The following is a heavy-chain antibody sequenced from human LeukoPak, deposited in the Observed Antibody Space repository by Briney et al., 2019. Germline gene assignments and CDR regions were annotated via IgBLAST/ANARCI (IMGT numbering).Heavy chain of an antibody. CDR3: AKVPKYDSSGYSPFDY. V-gene: IGHV3-23*01. CDR1: GFTFSSYA. D-gene: IGHD3-22*01. J-gene: IGHJ4*02. Sequence: GGSLRLSCAASGFTFSSYAMSWVRQAPGKGLEWVSAISGSGGSTYYADSVKGRFTISGDNSKNTLYLQMNSLRAEDTAVYYCAKVPKYDSSGYSPFDYWGQGTLVTVSS. CDR2: ISGSGGST.